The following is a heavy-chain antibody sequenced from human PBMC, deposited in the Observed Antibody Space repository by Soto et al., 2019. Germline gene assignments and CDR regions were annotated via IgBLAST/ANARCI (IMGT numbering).Heavy chain of an antibody. Sequence: ASVKVSCKVSGYTLTELSMHWVRQAPGKGLEWMGGFDPEDGETIYAQKFQGRVTMTEDTSTDTAYMELSSLRSEDTAVYYCATGAFRYCSGGSCYRPLGYWGQGTLVTVSS. CDR2: FDPEDGET. CDR3: ATGAFRYCSGGSCYRPLGY. V-gene: IGHV1-24*01. CDR1: GYTLTELS. D-gene: IGHD2-15*01. J-gene: IGHJ4*02.